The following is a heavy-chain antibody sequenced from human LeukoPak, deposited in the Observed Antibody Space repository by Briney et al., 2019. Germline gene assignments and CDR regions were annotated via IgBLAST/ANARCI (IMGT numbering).Heavy chain of an antibody. CDR2: IKQDGSDK. Sequence: GGSLRLSCAASGFTFTKYWMTWVRQAPGKGLEWVGNIKQDGSDKNYMDSVKGRFTISRDNSKNTLYLQMNSLRAEDTAVYYCATEIVGASDYWGQGTLVTVSS. CDR1: GFTFTKYW. CDR3: ATEIVGASDY. D-gene: IGHD1-26*01. J-gene: IGHJ4*02. V-gene: IGHV3-7*01.